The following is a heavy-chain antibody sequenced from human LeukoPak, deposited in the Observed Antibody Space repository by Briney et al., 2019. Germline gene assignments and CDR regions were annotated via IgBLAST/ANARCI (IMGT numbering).Heavy chain of an antibody. D-gene: IGHD5-24*01. J-gene: IGHJ4*02. CDR1: GGSISSSY. V-gene: IGHV4-59*01. CDR2: VSDSGTT. Sequence: SETLSLTCTVSGGSISSSYWSWIRQPPGKGLEWIGFVSDSGTTYYNPSLQSRVIISLDTSENQLSLRLSSVTAADTAMYYCASFKATIFDYWGQGTLPTVSS. CDR3: ASFKATIFDY.